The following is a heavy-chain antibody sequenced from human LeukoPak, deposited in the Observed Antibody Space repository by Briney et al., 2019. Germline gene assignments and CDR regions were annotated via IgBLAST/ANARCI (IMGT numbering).Heavy chain of an antibody. CDR3: AKDPRRLAAGMGDWFDP. Sequence: GGSLRLSCVVSGFTVSNNYMSWVRQAPGKGLEWVSAISGSGGSTYYADSVKGRFTISRDNSKNTLYLQMNSLRAEDTAVYYCAKDPRRLAAGMGDWFDPWGQGTLVTVSS. V-gene: IGHV3-23*01. CDR1: GFTVSNNY. J-gene: IGHJ5*02. CDR2: ISGSGGST. D-gene: IGHD6-13*01.